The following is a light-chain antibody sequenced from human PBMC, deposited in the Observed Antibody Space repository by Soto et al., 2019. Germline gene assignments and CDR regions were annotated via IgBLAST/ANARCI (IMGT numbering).Light chain of an antibody. CDR1: QNVAHF. V-gene: IGKV1-39*01. CDR2: AAS. CDR3: QQSYSTPLT. Sequence: DIQMTQSPSTVSAYVGDSVTITCRASQNVAHFLNWYQQKPGKAPKVLIYAASSLQSGVPSRFSGSGSGTDFTLTLSSLQPEDFTTYYCQQSYSTPLTFGGGTKVDIK. J-gene: IGKJ4*01.